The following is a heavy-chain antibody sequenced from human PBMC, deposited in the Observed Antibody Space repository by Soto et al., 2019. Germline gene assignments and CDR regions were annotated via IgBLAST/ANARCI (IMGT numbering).Heavy chain of an antibody. CDR2: IYHSGST. V-gene: IGHV4-39*07. J-gene: IGHJ6*02. CDR1: GGSISSSSYY. CDR3: ARSPDSSGYYPRWYYYGMDV. D-gene: IGHD3-22*01. Sequence: SETLSLTCTVSGGSISSSSYYWGWIRQPPGKGLEWIGSIYHSGSTNYNPSLKSRVTISVDKSKNQFSLKLSSVTAADTAVYYCARSPDSSGYYPRWYYYGMDVWGQGTTVTVSS.